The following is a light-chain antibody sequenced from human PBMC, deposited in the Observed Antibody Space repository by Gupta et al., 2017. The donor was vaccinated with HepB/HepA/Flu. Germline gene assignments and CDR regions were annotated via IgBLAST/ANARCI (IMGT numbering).Light chain of an antibody. CDR1: QSISNW. CDR3: QEYNSQGT. Sequence: DIQMTQSPSTLSASVGDRVTITCRASQSISNWLDWYQQKEGKAPKLLIYKASSLESGVPSRFSGSGAGTEFTLTISSLQPDDVATYYCQEYNSQGTFGQGTKVEIK. J-gene: IGKJ1*01. V-gene: IGKV1-5*03. CDR2: KAS.